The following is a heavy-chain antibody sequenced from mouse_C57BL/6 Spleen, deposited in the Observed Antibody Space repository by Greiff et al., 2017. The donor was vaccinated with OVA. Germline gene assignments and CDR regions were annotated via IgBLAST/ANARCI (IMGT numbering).Heavy chain of an antibody. V-gene: IGHV1-55*01. CDR2: IYPGSGST. CDR3: ASYSKGGPWFAY. CDR1: GYTFTSYW. D-gene: IGHD2-5*01. J-gene: IGHJ3*01. Sequence: VQLQQPGAELVKPGASVKMSCKASGYTFTSYWITWVKQRPGQGLEWIGDIYPGSGSTNYNEKFKSKATLTVDTSSSTAYMQLSSLTSEDSAVYYCASYSKGGPWFAYWGQGTLVTVSA.